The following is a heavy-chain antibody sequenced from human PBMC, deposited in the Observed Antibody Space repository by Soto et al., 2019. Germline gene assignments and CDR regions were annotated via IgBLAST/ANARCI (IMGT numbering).Heavy chain of an antibody. CDR2: VSNSGGAT. J-gene: IGHJ4*02. CDR3: AKILPAYLYGGFDD. V-gene: IGHV3-23*01. Sequence: PXGCLRLTGVASGFTYFTYSMSWVRQAPGKGLEWVSTVSNSGGATYSAVSVKGRFTISRDNSKKTLYLQMNSLRAGDTAVYYRAKILPAYLYGGFDDWGQGTLVTFSS. D-gene: IGHD3-10*01. CDR1: GFTYFTYS.